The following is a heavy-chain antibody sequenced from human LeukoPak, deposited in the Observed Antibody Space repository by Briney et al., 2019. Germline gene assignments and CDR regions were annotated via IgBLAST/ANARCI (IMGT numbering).Heavy chain of an antibody. V-gene: IGHV1-69*04. D-gene: IGHD1-26*01. CDR2: IIPILGIA. CDR3: ARGTQWEPLDY. Sequence: SVKVSCKASGYTFTSYGISWVRQAPGQGLEWMGRIIPILGIANYAQKFQGRVTITADKSTSTAYMELSSLRSEDTAVYYCARGTQWEPLDYWGQGTLVTVSS. CDR1: GYTFTSYG. J-gene: IGHJ4*02.